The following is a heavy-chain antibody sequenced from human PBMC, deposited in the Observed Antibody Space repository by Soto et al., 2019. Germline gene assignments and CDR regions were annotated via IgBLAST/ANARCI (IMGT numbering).Heavy chain of an antibody. J-gene: IGHJ2*01. CDR1: GYIFADYA. CDR2: IKAGNGDT. D-gene: IGHD3-9*01. Sequence: ASVKVSFKSSGYIFADYAIHWVRQAHGQGLEWVGWIKAGNGDTRYSPKLQGRLTITRDISASTAYMELNGLKSADKAIYYCATSDWAWWGR. CDR3: ATSDWAW. V-gene: IGHV1-3*01.